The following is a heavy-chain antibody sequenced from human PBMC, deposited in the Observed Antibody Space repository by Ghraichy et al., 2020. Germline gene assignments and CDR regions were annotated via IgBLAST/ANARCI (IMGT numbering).Heavy chain of an antibody. Sequence: GGSLRLSCAASGFTFSSYAMSWVRQAPGKGLEWVSAISGSGGSTYYADSVKGRFTISRDNSKNTLYLQMNSLRAEDTAVYYCATPASTSRYYYYGMDVWGQGTTVTVSS. J-gene: IGHJ6*02. CDR2: ISGSGGST. CDR1: GFTFSSYA. CDR3: ATPASTSRYYYYGMDV. D-gene: IGHD2-2*01. V-gene: IGHV3-23*01.